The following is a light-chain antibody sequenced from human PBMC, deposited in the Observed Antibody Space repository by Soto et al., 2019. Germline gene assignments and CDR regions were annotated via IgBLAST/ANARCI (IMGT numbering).Light chain of an antibody. CDR3: QQYNSWWT. Sequence: DIQMTQSPSTLSAYVGDRVTITCRASQSISSWLAWYQQKPGKAPKLLIYDASSLESGVPSRFSGSGSGTIFTLTISSLQPDDFATYYCQQYNSWWTFGQGTKVE. CDR2: DAS. V-gene: IGKV1-5*01. J-gene: IGKJ1*01. CDR1: QSISSW.